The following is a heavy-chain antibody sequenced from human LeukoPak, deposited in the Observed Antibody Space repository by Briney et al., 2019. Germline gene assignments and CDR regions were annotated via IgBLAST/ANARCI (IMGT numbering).Heavy chain of an antibody. CDR1: GFTFSSYD. CDR3: ARGLVAADEYFDY. Sequence: PGGSLRLSCAASGFTFSSYDMHWVRQAPGKGLEWVAAISYDGSNKYYADSVKGRFTISRDNSKNTLYLQMNSLRAEDTAVYYCARGLVAADEYFDYWGQGTLVTVSS. V-gene: IGHV3-30*04. J-gene: IGHJ4*02. CDR2: ISYDGSNK. D-gene: IGHD2-15*01.